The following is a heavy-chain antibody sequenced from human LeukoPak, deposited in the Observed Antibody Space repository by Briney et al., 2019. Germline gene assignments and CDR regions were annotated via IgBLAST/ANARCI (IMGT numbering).Heavy chain of an antibody. V-gene: IGHV4-34*01. J-gene: IGHJ4*02. CDR1: GGSFSGYY. Sequence: SETLSLTCAVYGGSFSGYYWSWIRQPPGKGLEWIGEINHSGSTNYNPSLKSRVTISVDTSKNQFSLKLSSVTAADTAVYYCARSYGDPYYFDYWGQGTLLTVSS. CDR2: INHSGST. D-gene: IGHD4-17*01. CDR3: ARSYGDPYYFDY.